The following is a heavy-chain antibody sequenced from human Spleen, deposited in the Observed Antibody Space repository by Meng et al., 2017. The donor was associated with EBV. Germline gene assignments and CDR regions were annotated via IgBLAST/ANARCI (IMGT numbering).Heavy chain of an antibody. CDR2: IYHGGSS. J-gene: IGHJ4*02. D-gene: IGHD1-14*01. CDR3: ARGNLLQSVWYFDY. V-gene: IGHV4-4*02. CDR1: CNAICSGYW. Sequence: VRWQEPGQGLVTASGTLSRALTGPCNAICSGYWWRWHRQPQGKGLEFVVEIYHGGSSNYNPSLKIRITLAVAKSKNQFTLSLSTVTDADTAVYACARGNLLQSVWYFDYWGQGALVTVSS.